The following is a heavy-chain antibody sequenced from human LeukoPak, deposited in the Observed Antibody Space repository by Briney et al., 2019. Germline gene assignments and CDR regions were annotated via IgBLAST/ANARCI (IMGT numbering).Heavy chain of an antibody. CDR2: IYTSGST. Sequence: SETLSLTCAVSGGSISSYYWSWIRQPAGKGLEWIGRIYTSGSTNYNPSLKSRVTMSVDTSKNQFSLKLSSVTAADTAVYYCASTAGDYWNYYYGMDVWGQGTTVTVSS. CDR1: GGSISSYY. D-gene: IGHD4-17*01. CDR3: ASTAGDYWNYYYGMDV. J-gene: IGHJ6*02. V-gene: IGHV4-4*07.